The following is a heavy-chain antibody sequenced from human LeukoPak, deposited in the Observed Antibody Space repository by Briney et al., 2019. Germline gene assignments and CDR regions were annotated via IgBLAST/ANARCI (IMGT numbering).Heavy chain of an antibody. CDR1: GGSTSSSNYY. D-gene: IGHD4-23*01. V-gene: IGHV4-39*07. CDR3: ARLYYGGITYYYYYMDV. Sequence: SETLSLTCTVSGGSTSSSNYYWGWIRQPPGKGLEWIGSIYYSGNTYYNPSLKSRVTISVDTSKNQFSLKLSSVTAADTAVYYCARLYYGGITYYYYYMDVWGKGTTVTVSS. CDR2: IYYSGNT. J-gene: IGHJ6*03.